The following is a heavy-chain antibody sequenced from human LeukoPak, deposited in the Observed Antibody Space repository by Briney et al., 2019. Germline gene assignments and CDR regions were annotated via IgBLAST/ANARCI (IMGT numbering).Heavy chain of an antibody. Sequence: ASVKVSCKASGYTFTSYYMHWVRQAPGQGLEWMGIINPSGGSTSYAQKFQGRVTMTRDTSTSTIYMELSSLRSEDTAVYYCARGQGITIFGVVIILSWFDPWGQGTLVTVSS. J-gene: IGHJ5*02. CDR2: INPSGGST. CDR1: GYTFTSYY. D-gene: IGHD3-3*01. V-gene: IGHV1-46*01. CDR3: ARGQGITIFGVVIILSWFDP.